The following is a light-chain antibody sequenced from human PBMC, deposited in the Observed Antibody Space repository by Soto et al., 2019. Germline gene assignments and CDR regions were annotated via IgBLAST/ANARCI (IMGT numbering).Light chain of an antibody. J-gene: IGKJ1*01. CDR3: QQYGSSPGT. Sequence: EIVLTQSPGTLSLSPGERATLSCRASQSVSSSYLAWYQQKPGQAPRLLIYGASSRATGIPDRFSGSGSGTDLALTIRRLEPEDFAVYYCQQYGSSPGTFGQGTQVEIK. V-gene: IGKV3-20*01. CDR1: QSVSSSY. CDR2: GAS.